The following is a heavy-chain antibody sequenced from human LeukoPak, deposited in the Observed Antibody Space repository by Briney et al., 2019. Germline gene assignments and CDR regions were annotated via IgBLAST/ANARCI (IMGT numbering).Heavy chain of an antibody. CDR2: FDPEDGET. J-gene: IGHJ5*02. D-gene: IGHD4-17*01. CDR1: GYTLTELS. CDR3: ATDRSYGDNYYCFAP. V-gene: IGHV1-24*01. Sequence: ASVKVSCKFSGYTLTELSMHWVRQAPGKGLEWMGGFDPEDGETIYAQKFQGRVTMTEDTSTDTAYMELSSLRSEDTAVYYCATDRSYGDNYYCFAPWGQGTLVTVSS.